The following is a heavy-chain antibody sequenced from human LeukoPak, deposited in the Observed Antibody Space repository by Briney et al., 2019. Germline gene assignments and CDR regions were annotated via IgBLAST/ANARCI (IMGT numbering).Heavy chain of an antibody. J-gene: IGHJ4*02. CDR3: ARDGTSTDDY. CDR1: SYSFSNFG. Sequence: ASVKVSCKPSSYSFSNFGINWVRQAPGQGLEWMGWISGNNDNPNYGQKFQGRLTVTTDTSTSTAYMELRNLRFDDTAVYYCARDGTSTDDYWGQGTLVTVSS. D-gene: IGHD2-2*01. CDR2: ISGNNDNP. V-gene: IGHV1-18*01.